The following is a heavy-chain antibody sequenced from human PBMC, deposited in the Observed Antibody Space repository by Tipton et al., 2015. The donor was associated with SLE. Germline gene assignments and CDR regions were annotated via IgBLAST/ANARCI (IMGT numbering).Heavy chain of an antibody. Sequence: TLSLTCSVSGGSISSSNYYWGWIRQPPGKGLEWIGSIFYSGNTYYNPSLKSRVTISVDMPKNQFSLKLSSVTAADTAVYYCARHPPGLRGNGMDVWGQGTTVTVSS. D-gene: IGHD4-17*01. CDR3: ARHPPGLRGNGMDV. V-gene: IGHV4-39*01. J-gene: IGHJ6*02. CDR1: GGSISSSNYY. CDR2: IFYSGNT.